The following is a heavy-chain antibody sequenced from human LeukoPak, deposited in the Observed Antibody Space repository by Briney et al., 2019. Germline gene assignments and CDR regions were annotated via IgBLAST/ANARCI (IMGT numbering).Heavy chain of an antibody. J-gene: IGHJ6*03. Sequence: GGSLRLSCAASGFTFSSYWMSWVRQAPGKGLEWVANIKQDGSEKYYVDSVKGRFTISRDNAKNSLYLQMNSLRAEDAAVYYCARVYCSSTSCYGYYYYYTDVWGKGTTVTVSS. CDR1: GFTFSSYW. D-gene: IGHD2-2*01. CDR3: ARVYCSSTSCYGYYYYYTDV. CDR2: IKQDGSEK. V-gene: IGHV3-7*01.